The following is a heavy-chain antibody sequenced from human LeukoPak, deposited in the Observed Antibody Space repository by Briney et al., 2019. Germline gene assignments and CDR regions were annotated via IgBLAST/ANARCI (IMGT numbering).Heavy chain of an antibody. CDR3: ARGTTVTTKGSFDY. J-gene: IGHJ4*02. CDR1: GFTVSSNY. CDR2: IYSGGST. Sequence: GGSLRLSCAASGFTVSSNYMSWVRQAPGKGLGWVSVIYSGGSTYYADSVKGRFTISRDNSKNTLYLQMNSLRAEDTAVYYCARGTTVTTKGSFDYWGQGTLVTVSS. D-gene: IGHD4-17*01. V-gene: IGHV3-53*01.